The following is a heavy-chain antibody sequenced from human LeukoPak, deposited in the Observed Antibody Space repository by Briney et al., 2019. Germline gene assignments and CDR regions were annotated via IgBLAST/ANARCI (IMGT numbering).Heavy chain of an antibody. CDR1: GFTFSSYA. V-gene: IGHV3-23*01. Sequence: PGGSLRLSCAASGFTFSSYAMHWVRQAPGKGLEWVSAISGSGGSTYYADSVKGRFTISRDNSKNTLYLQMNSLRAEDTAVYYCAKDLPVFSSSSTYNWFDPWGQGTLVTVSS. CDR3: AKDLPVFSSSSTYNWFDP. CDR2: ISGSGGST. D-gene: IGHD6-6*01. J-gene: IGHJ5*02.